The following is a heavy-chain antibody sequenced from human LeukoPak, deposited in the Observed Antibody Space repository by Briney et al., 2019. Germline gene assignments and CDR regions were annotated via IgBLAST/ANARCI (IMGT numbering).Heavy chain of an antibody. CDR3: AKDGGLWVSAHWGDS. D-gene: IGHD7-27*01. V-gene: IGHV3-23*01. J-gene: IGHJ4*02. Sequence: GGSLRLSCAASGFTFGSYTMSWVRQAPGKGLEWVSTITTSDGNTYYADSVKDRFTVSRDNSKNTLYLQMNSLRAEDTAVYYCAKDGGLWVSAHWGDSWGRGTLVTVSS. CDR2: ITTSDGNT. CDR1: GFTFGSYT.